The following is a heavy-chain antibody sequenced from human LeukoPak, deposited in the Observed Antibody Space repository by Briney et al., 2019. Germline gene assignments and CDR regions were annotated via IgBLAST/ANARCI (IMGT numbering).Heavy chain of an antibody. D-gene: IGHD5-12*01. CDR3: ARYSGIVTTTPTVFDY. V-gene: IGHV3-23*01. J-gene: IGHJ4*02. CDR1: GFTFSSYA. Sequence: GGSLRLSCAASGFTFSSYAMSWVRQAPGKGLEWVSAISGSGGSTYYADSVKGRFTISRDNSKNTVSLRLNSLRAEDTAVYYCARYSGIVTTTPTVFDYWGQGTLVTVSS. CDR2: ISGSGGST.